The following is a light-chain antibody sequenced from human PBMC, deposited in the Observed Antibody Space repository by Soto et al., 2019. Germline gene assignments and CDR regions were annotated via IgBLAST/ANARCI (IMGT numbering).Light chain of an antibody. V-gene: IGLV2-23*02. J-gene: IGLJ1*01. CDR1: NSDVGSYNL. CDR3: SSSAGDSVYV. CDR2: EVT. Sequence: QSALTQPASVSGSPRQSITISWTGTNSDVGSYNLVSWFQQHPGKAPKLVIYEVTKRPSGVSDRFSGSKSGNTASLTISGLQAEDEADYYCSSSAGDSVYVFGTGTKVTVL.